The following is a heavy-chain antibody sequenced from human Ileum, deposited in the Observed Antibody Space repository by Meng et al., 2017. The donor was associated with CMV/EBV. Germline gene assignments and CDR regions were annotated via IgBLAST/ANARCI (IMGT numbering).Heavy chain of an antibody. CDR2: ITGSSRYT. D-gene: IGHD1-26*01. J-gene: IGHJ3*02. CDR3: ARVIGATTRHLGFDI. CDR1: GFTFSTYS. Sequence: GESLKISCAASGFTFSTYSMNWVRQAPGKGLEWVSCITGSSRYTYYADSVKGRFTISRDNAENSLYLQMNSLRAEDTAVYYCARVIGATTRHLGFDIWGQGTMVTVSS. V-gene: IGHV3-21*01.